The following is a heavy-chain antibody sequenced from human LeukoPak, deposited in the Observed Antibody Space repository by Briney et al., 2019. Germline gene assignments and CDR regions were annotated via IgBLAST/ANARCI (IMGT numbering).Heavy chain of an antibody. V-gene: IGHV4-39*01. CDR2: IYYSGST. CDR3: ARHTIVPAAMWYFDY. CDR1: CGSINSSSYY. Sequence: SETLSLTCTVSCGSINSSSYYWGWIRQPPGKGLEWIGSIYYSGSTYYNPSLKSRVTISVDTSKNQFSLKLSSVTAADTAVYYCARHTIVPAAMWYFDYWGQGTLVTVSS. J-gene: IGHJ4*02. D-gene: IGHD2-2*01.